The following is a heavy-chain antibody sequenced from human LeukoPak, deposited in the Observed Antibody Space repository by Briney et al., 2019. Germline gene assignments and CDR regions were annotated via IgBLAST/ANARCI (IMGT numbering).Heavy chain of an antibody. D-gene: IGHD1-1*01. V-gene: IGHV3-11*01. CDR1: GFTFSDYY. CDR3: ARGGRYDAFDI. Sequence: GGSLRLSCAASGFTFSDYYMSWIRQAPGKGPEWISYISSSGSPIYYADSVKGRFTISRDNAKNSLYLQMNSLRAEDTAVYYCARGGRYDAFDIWGQGTVVTVSS. CDR2: ISSSGSPI. J-gene: IGHJ3*02.